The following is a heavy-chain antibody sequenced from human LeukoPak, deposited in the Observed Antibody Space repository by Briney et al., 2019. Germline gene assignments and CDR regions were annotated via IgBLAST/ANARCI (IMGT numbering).Heavy chain of an antibody. CDR2: ICCSGASK. V-gene: IGHV3-23*01. CDR1: GFTFNIYA. Sequence: PWGSLRLSCAASGFTFNIYAMSWVRQAPGKGLEWVSGICCSGASKYYADSVTGPFTISRDNSKNPLYLQMNSPRGEDPAVHSRANGALIVRTIWYYFMDVWGKGTTVTVSS. CDR3: ANGALIVRTIWYYFMDV. J-gene: IGHJ6*03. D-gene: IGHD1-26*01.